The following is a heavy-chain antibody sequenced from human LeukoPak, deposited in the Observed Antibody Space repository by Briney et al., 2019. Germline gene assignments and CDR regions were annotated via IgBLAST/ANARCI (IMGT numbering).Heavy chain of an antibody. V-gene: IGHV3-21*01. D-gene: IGHD4-17*01. J-gene: IGHJ4*02. Sequence: GGSLRLSCAASGFTFSSYSMNWVRQAPGKGLEWVSSTSSSSSYIYYADSVKGRFTISRDNAKNSLYLQMNSLRAEDTAVYYCARGSVMTTVTPADYWGQGTLVTVSS. CDR2: TSSSSSYI. CDR3: ARGSVMTTVTPADY. CDR1: GFTFSSYS.